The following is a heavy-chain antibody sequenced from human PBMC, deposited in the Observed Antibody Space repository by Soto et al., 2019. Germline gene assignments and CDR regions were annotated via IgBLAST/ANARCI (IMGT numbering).Heavy chain of an antibody. D-gene: IGHD2-2*01. CDR2: IYPGDHET. Sequence: GESLKIPCQWSGYTFSNFWIVWVRQLPGQGLEWMGIIYPGDHETRYSPSFLGKVTISAETSINTAYLQWSSLEASDSAFYFCARSTRGSPYFDFWGQGALVTVSS. CDR1: GYTFSNFW. J-gene: IGHJ4*02. CDR3: ARSTRGSPYFDF. V-gene: IGHV5-51*01.